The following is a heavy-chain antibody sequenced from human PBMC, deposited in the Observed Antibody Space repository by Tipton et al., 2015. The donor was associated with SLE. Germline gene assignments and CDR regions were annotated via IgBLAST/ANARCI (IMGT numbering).Heavy chain of an antibody. CDR3: VLRPDNEGVGRGY. J-gene: IGHJ4*02. CDR1: GFTYSGYA. CDR2: IRADGSNK. D-gene: IGHD1-26*01. Sequence: SLRLSCAASGFTYSGYAMHWVRQAPGKGLEWVAFIRADGSNKDYADSVKGRFTISRDNSKNTLYLQMNRLRVEDTALYYCVLRPDNEGVGRGYWGQGILVTVSS. V-gene: IGHV3-30*02.